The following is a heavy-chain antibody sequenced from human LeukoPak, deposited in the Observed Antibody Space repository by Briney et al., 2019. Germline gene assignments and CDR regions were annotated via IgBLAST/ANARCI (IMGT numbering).Heavy chain of an antibody. CDR1: GYTFTSYD. CDR2: MNPNSGNT. Sequence: ASVKVSCKASGYTFTSYDINWVRQATGQGLEWMGWMNPNSGNTGYAQKFQGRVTMTRNTSISTAYMELSSLRSEDTAVYYCARSASTYSSSWYVGEFDPWGQGTLVTVSS. D-gene: IGHD6-13*01. J-gene: IGHJ5*02. CDR3: ARSASTYSSSWYVGEFDP. V-gene: IGHV1-8*01.